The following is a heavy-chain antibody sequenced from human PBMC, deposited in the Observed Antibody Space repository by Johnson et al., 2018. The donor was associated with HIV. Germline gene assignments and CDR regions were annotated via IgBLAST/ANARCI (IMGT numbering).Heavy chain of an antibody. CDR1: GFTLDDYG. Sequence: VQLVESGGGVVQPGRSLRLSCAASGFTLDDYGMSWVRQAPGKGLEWVSLISWDGGNTYYADSVKGRFIISRDNNKKSLYLQMNSLRADDTALYFCAKDSDSYYYGSGDAFDIWGQGTMVTVSS. V-gene: IGHV3-43D*03. CDR2: ISWDGGNT. D-gene: IGHD3-10*01. J-gene: IGHJ3*02. CDR3: AKDSDSYYYGSGDAFDI.